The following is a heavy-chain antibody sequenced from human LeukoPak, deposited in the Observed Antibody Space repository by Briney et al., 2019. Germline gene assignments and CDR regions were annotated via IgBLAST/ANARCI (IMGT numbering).Heavy chain of an antibody. V-gene: IGHV4-39*01. CDR3: VRHRSGQAWLDP. J-gene: IGHJ5*02. CDR1: GDSVTSSSYC. Sequence: PSETLSLTCTVAGDSVTSSSYCWGWIRQPPGKGLEWIGCIYYSGSSYYNSSLNSRVTISVDTSKNEFSLRLKSVTATDTALYYCVRHRSGQAWLDPWGQGTLVTVSS. D-gene: IGHD1-26*01. CDR2: IYYSGSS.